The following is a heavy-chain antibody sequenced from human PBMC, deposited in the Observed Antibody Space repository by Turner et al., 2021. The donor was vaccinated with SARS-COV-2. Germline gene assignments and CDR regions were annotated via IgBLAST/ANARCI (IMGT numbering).Heavy chain of an antibody. CDR2: IYDSGST. V-gene: IGHV4-39*01. D-gene: IGHD3-10*01. Sequence: QLQLQESGPGLVKPSETLSLTCTVSGGSISSSSYYWGWIRQPPGKGLEWIGSIYDSGSTNYNPSLKSRVTISVDTSKNQFTMKLSSVTAADTAVYYCARLVRRAEYYFDYWGQGTLVTVSS. CDR3: ARLVRRAEYYFDY. J-gene: IGHJ4*02. CDR1: GGSISSSSYY.